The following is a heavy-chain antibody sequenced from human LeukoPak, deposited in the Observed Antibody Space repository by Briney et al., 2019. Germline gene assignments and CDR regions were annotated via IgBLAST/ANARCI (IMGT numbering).Heavy chain of an antibody. CDR2: IYHSGST. Sequence: PSETLSLTCAVSGGSISSSNWWSWVRQPPGKGLEWIGEIYHSGSTNYNPSLKSRVTISVDKSKNQFSLKLSSVTAADTAVYYCARRQWLVGGGAFDIWGQGTMVTVSS. J-gene: IGHJ3*02. CDR3: ARRQWLVGGGAFDI. CDR1: GGSISSSNW. V-gene: IGHV4-4*02. D-gene: IGHD6-19*01.